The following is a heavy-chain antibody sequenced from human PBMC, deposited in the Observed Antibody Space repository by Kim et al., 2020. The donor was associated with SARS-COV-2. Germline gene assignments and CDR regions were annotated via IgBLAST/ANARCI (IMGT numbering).Heavy chain of an antibody. CDR3: ARHGVASLYAVNYYYYGMDV. CDR2: IYPGDSDT. CDR1: GYSFTSYW. J-gene: IGHJ6*02. Sequence: GESLKISCKGSGYSFTSYWIGWVRQMPGKGLEWMGIIYPGDSDTRYSPSFQGHVTISADKSISTAYLQWSSLKASDTAMYYCARHGVASLYAVNYYYYGMDVWGQGTTVTVSS. V-gene: IGHV5-51*01. D-gene: IGHD2-8*01.